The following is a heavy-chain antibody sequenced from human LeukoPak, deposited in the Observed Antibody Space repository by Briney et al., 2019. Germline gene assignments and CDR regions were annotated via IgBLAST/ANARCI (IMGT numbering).Heavy chain of an antibody. V-gene: IGHV3-48*04. Sequence: GGSLRLSCAASGFTFSVFNMNWVRQAPGKGLEWVSYIDPRSGTMYYADSVKGRFTISRDNAKNSLYLQMNSLRAEDTAVYYCARENTRFLEWLSIDYWGQGTLVTVSS. CDR2: IDPRSGTM. D-gene: IGHD3-3*01. CDR3: ARENTRFLEWLSIDY. J-gene: IGHJ4*02. CDR1: GFTFSVFN.